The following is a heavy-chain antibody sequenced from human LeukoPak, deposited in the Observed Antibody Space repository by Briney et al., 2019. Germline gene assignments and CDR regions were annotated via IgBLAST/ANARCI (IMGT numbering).Heavy chain of an antibody. J-gene: IGHJ4*02. Sequence: PSETLSLTCTVSGGSISSSSYYWGWIRQPPGKGLEWIGSIYYSGSTYYNPSLKSRVTISVDTSKNQFSLKLSSVTAADTAVYYCARPSSGWYAVDYWGQGTLVTVSS. D-gene: IGHD6-19*01. CDR2: IYYSGST. CDR3: ARPSSGWYAVDY. V-gene: IGHV4-39*01. CDR1: GGSISSSSYY.